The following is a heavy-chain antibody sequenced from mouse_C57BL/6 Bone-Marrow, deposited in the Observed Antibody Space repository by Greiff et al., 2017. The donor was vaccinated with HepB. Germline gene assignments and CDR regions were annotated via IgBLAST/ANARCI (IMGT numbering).Heavy chain of an antibody. CDR1: GYTFTSFW. Sequence: QVQLQQPGAELVKSGASVKLSCKASGYTFTSFWLHWVKQRPGRGLEWIGRIDPNSGGTKYNEKFKSKATLTVDKPSSPAYMQLSSLTSEDSAVYYCEREGYSNYGCAYWGQGTLVTVSA. V-gene: IGHV1-72*01. CDR2: IDPNSGGT. J-gene: IGHJ3*01. CDR3: EREGYSNYGCAY. D-gene: IGHD2-5*01.